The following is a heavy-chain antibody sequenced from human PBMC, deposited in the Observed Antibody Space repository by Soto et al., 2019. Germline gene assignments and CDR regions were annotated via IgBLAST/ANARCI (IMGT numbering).Heavy chain of an antibody. CDR3: ARDRDYDSSGYYPSPIDY. CDR1: GFTFSSYS. J-gene: IGHJ4*02. D-gene: IGHD3-22*01. CDR2: ISSSSSTI. V-gene: IGHV3-48*02. Sequence: GGSLRLSCAASGFTFSSYSMNWVRQAPGKGLEWVSYISSSSSTIYYADSVKGRFTISRDNAKNSLYLQMNSLRDEDTAVYYCARDRDYDSSGYYPSPIDYWGQGTLVTV.